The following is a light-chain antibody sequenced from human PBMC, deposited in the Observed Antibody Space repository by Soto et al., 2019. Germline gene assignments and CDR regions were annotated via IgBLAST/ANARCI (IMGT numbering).Light chain of an antibody. V-gene: IGKV1-33*01. CDR2: DAS. Sequence: DIQMTQSPSSLSASVGDRVTITCQASQDISNYLNWYQQKPGKAPKLLIYDASNLETGVPSRFGASGKRTDFTFTISSLQPEDIATYYCQQYDNLLLTFGGGTKVEIK. CDR1: QDISNY. J-gene: IGKJ4*01. CDR3: QQYDNLLLT.